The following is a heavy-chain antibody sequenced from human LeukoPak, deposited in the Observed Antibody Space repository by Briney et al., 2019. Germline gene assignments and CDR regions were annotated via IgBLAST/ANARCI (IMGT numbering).Heavy chain of an antibody. J-gene: IGHJ4*02. CDR2: IYYSGST. CDR1: GGSFSDYY. Sequence: KTSETLSLTCAVYGGSFSDYYWGWIRQPPGKGLEWIGSIYYSGSTYYNPSLKSRVTISVDTSKNQFSLKLSSVTAADTAVYYCASFRGYSKQYYFDYWGQGTLGTVSS. D-gene: IGHD5-18*01. CDR3: ASFRGYSKQYYFDY. V-gene: IGHV4-34*01.